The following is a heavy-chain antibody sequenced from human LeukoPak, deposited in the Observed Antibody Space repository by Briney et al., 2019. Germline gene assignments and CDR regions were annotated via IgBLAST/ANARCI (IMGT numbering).Heavy chain of an antibody. V-gene: IGHV3-23*01. D-gene: IGHD3-22*01. CDR3: ARDGIYYDSSGLDY. J-gene: IGHJ4*02. CDR1: GFTFSSDA. CDR2: ISGSGGST. Sequence: GGSLRLSCAASGFTFSSDAMSWVRQAPGKGLEWVSAISGSGGSTYYADSVKGRFTISRDNSKNTLYLQMNSLRAEDTAVYYCARDGIYYDSSGLDYWGQGTLVTVSS.